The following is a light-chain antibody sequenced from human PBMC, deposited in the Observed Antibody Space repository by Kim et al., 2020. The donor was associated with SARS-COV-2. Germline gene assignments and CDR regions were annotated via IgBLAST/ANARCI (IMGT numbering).Light chain of an antibody. J-gene: IGLJ2*01. Sequence: NFMLTQPHSVSESPGKTVTISCTRSGGNIGGNYVQWYQQRPGSAPATVIYEDDQRPSGVPVRFSGSIDTSSNSASLSISEVKTEDEAVYYCQSFDTTTVVFGGGTQLTVL. CDR1: GGNIGGNY. CDR2: EDD. V-gene: IGLV6-57*03. CDR3: QSFDTTTVV.